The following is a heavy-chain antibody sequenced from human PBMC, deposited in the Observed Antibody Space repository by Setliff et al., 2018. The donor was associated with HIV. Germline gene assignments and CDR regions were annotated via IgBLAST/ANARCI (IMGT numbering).Heavy chain of an antibody. CDR3: ARQLSNSFDY. J-gene: IGHJ4*02. V-gene: IGHV1-2*02. CDR2: ISPDNANT. Sequence: ASVKVSCKSSGYTFTDYFMHWVRQAPGQGLEWMGWISPDNANTRISQRFRGSVTMTRDRSINTAYMEFSGLTSDDTAVYYCARQLSNSFDYWGQGT. CDR1: GYTFTDYF. D-gene: IGHD1-1*01.